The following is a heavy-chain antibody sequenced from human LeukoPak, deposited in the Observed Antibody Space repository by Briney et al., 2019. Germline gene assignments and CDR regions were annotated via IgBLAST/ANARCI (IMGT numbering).Heavy chain of an antibody. V-gene: IGHV3-72*01. CDR3: ARVCNTIACYGGNFDY. CDR1: GFTFSDHY. D-gene: IGHD2-2*01. Sequence: GGSLRLSCAASGFTFSDHYMDWVRQAPGKGLEGVGRIRDKGNRYTTEYAASAKGRFTISRDDAKKSLYLQMNSLKTEDTAMYYCARVCNTIACYGGNFDYWGQGTLVTVSS. CDR2: IRDKGNRYTT. J-gene: IGHJ4*02.